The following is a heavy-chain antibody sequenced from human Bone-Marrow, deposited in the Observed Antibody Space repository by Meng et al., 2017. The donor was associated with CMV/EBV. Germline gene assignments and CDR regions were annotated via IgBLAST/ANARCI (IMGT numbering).Heavy chain of an antibody. CDR1: GGSISSSSYY. CDR2: IYYSGST. Sequence: GSLRLSCTASGGSISSSSYYWGWIRQPPGKGLEWIGSIYYSGSTYYNPSLKSRVTISVDTSKNQFSLKLSSVTAADTAGYYCARRSSIGVVIIRYYFDYWGQGTLVTVSS. J-gene: IGHJ4*02. D-gene: IGHD3-3*01. V-gene: IGHV4-39*01. CDR3: ARRSSIGVVIIRYYFDY.